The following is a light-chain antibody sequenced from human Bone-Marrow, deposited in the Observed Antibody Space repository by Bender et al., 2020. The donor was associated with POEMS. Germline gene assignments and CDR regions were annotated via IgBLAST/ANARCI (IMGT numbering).Light chain of an antibody. V-gene: IGLV2-14*01. Sequence: QSALTQPASVSGSPGQSVTVSCSGTSTDAGGYEYVSWYRQSPGKAPTLLISEDTKRPSGVSARFSGSKSGFTASLTISGLQAEDEADYYCCSYARNTYVFGSGTKVTVL. CDR3: CSYARNTYV. J-gene: IGLJ1*01. CDR2: EDT. CDR1: STDAGGYEY.